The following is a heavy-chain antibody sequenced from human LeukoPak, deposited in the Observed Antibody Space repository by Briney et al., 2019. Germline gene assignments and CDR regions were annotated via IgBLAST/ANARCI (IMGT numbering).Heavy chain of an antibody. Sequence: PSETLSLTCTVSGGSISSYYWSWIRQPPGKGLEWIGYIYYSGSTNYNPSLKSRVTISVDTSKNQFSLKLSSVTAADTAVYYCARNKPNWYYYMDVWGKGTTVTISS. J-gene: IGHJ6*03. CDR2: IYYSGST. V-gene: IGHV4-59*01. D-gene: IGHD1-1*01. CDR1: GGSISSYY. CDR3: ARNKPNWYYYMDV.